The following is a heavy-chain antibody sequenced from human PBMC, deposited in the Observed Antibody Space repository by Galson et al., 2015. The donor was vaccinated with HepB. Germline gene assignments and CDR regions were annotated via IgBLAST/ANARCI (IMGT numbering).Heavy chain of an antibody. CDR1: GFTVSSNY. Sequence: SLRLSGAASGFTVSSNYMSWVRQAPGKGLEGVSLIYSGDYTYYADSVKGRFTVSRDKSKNTLYLQMNSLRAEDTAVYYCARQIVGATTPVDYWGQGTLVTVSS. D-gene: IGHD1-26*01. V-gene: IGHV3-66*04. CDR3: ARQIVGATTPVDY. J-gene: IGHJ4*02. CDR2: IYSGDYT.